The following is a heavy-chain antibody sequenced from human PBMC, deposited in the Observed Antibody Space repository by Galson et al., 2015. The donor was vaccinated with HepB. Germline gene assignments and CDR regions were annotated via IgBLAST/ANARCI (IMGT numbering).Heavy chain of an antibody. CDR3: VRAGDDSGWDFEY. V-gene: IGHV3-20*04. CDR1: GFILDDYG. D-gene: IGHD5-12*01. Sequence: SLRLSCAASGFILDDYGMSWVRQVPGKGLEWVAGSNWNGGNTGYADSVQGRFTISRDDAKISLHLQMNSLRAEDTALYYCVRAGDDSGWDFEYWGQGTLVPGTS. CDR2: SNWNGGNT. J-gene: IGHJ4*02.